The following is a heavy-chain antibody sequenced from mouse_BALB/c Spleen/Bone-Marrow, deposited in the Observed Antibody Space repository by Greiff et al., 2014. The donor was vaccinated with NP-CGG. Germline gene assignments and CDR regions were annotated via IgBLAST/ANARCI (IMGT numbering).Heavy chain of an antibody. CDR3: TRYGNYYFDY. J-gene: IGHJ2*01. D-gene: IGHD2-1*01. V-gene: IGHV1S81*02. Sequence: VQRVESGPELVKPGASGKLSCKPSGSPLTSSYLSWVKQSPGQALEWIGEINPSNGGTNFNEKFKSKATLTVDKSSSTAYMQLSSLTSEDSAVYYCTRYGNYYFDYWGQGTTLTVSS. CDR2: INPSNGGT. CDR1: GSPLTSSY.